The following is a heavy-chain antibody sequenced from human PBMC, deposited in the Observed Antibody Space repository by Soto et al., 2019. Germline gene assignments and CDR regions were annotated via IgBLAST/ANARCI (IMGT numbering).Heavy chain of an antibody. V-gene: IGHV3-23*01. Sequence: SGGSLRLSCAASGFTFSSYAMSWVRQAPGKGLEWVSSVSANGGSTYHADSVKGRFTISRDNSKNTLSLQMNSLRAEDTAVYYCAKGGLYCSSSTCAPDWGQGTLVTVSS. CDR3: AKGGLYCSSSTCAPD. CDR2: VSANGGST. J-gene: IGHJ4*02. CDR1: GFTFSSYA. D-gene: IGHD2-2*01.